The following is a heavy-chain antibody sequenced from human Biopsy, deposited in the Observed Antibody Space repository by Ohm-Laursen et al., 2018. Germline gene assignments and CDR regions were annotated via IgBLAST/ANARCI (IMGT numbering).Heavy chain of an antibody. V-gene: IGHV1-69*01. Sequence: SSVKVSCKASGGTFTNYAISWVRQAPGQGLEWMGGIIPIFGTANYAQKFQGRVTITADESTSTAYMELSSLRSDDTAVHYCARDALGGGSYRFFYWGQGSLVTVSS. CDR2: IIPIFGTA. CDR3: ARDALGGGSYRFFY. CDR1: GGTFTNYA. D-gene: IGHD1-26*01. J-gene: IGHJ4*02.